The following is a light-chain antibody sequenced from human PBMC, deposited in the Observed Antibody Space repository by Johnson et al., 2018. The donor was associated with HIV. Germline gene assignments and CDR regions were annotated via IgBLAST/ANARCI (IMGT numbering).Light chain of an antibody. V-gene: IGLV1-51*01. J-gene: IGLJ1*01. CDR3: GVWDASLSPHYV. CDR2: DDY. CDR1: SSNIENYF. Sequence: QSVLSQPPSVSAAPGQRVNISCSGHSSNIENYFVSWFQQLPGAAPRLLIYDDYKRPSGIPDRFSGSKSGASAPLGIPGLQTGDEADYYCGVWDASLSPHYVFGTGTTITVL.